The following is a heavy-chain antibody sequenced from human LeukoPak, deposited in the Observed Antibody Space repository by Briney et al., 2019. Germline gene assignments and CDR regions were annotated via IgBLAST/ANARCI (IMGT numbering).Heavy chain of an antibody. D-gene: IGHD5-24*01. CDR3: ARDYKYAFDN. CDR1: GFTFSDYS. CDR2: IGISSGNT. V-gene: IGHV3-48*01. J-gene: IGHJ4*02. Sequence: GGSLRPSCAASGFTFSDYSMNWVRQAPGKGLEWISYIGISSGNTKYADSVKGRFTISGDKAKNSLYLQMNSLRVEDTAVYYCARDYKYAFDNWGQGTLVTVSS.